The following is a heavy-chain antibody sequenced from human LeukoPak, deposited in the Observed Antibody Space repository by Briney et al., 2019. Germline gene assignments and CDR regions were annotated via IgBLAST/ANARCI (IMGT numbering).Heavy chain of an antibody. CDR1: GGSISSYY. J-gene: IGHJ4*02. Sequence: PSETLSLTCTVSGGSISSYYWSWIRQPPGKGLEWIGYIYYSGSTNYNPSLKSRVTISVDTSKNQFSLKLSSVTAADTAVYYCARLFCANGECYRPLDNWGQGALVTVSS. CDR3: ARLFCANGECYRPLDN. D-gene: IGHD2-8*01. V-gene: IGHV4-59*01. CDR2: IYYSGST.